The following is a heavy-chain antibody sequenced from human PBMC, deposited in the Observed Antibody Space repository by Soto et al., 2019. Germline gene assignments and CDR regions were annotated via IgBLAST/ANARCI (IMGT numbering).Heavy chain of an antibody. CDR2: ISGSGGST. CDR3: AKFGMATTKRSPPYYVDY. J-gene: IGHJ4*02. Sequence: GGSLRLSCAASGFTFSSFAMSWVRQAPGKGLDWVSAISGSGGSTYSADSVKGRFTISRDNSKNTLYLQMSSLRAEDTAVYYCAKFGMATTKRSPPYYVDYWGQGTPVTVSS. CDR1: GFTFSSFA. V-gene: IGHV3-23*01. D-gene: IGHD1-1*01.